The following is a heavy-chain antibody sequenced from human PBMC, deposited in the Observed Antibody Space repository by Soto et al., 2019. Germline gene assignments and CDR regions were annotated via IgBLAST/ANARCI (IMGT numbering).Heavy chain of an antibody. J-gene: IGHJ3*02. CDR3: ARTPDI. CDR1: GGSISSGGYS. Sequence: QLQLQESGSGLVKPSQTLSLTCAVSGGSISSGGYSWSWIRQPPGKGPEWIGYIYYGSTYYNPSLKSRVTISVDRSKNQFSLKLSSVTAADTAVYYCARTPDIWGQGTMVTVSS. CDR2: IYYGST. V-gene: IGHV4-30-2*01.